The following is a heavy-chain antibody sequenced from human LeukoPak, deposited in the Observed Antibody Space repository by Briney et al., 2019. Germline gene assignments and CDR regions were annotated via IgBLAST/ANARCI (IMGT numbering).Heavy chain of an antibody. J-gene: IGHJ4*02. V-gene: IGHV4-39*01. CDR3: ARSIVLMVYPET. D-gene: IGHD2-8*01. CDR1: GGSISSSSYY. Sequence: SETLSLTCTVSGGSISSSSYYWGWIRQPPGKGLEWIGSIYYSGSTYYNPSLKSRVTISVDTSKNHFSLKLSSVTAADTAVYYCARSIVLMVYPETWGQGTLVTVSS. CDR2: IYYSGST.